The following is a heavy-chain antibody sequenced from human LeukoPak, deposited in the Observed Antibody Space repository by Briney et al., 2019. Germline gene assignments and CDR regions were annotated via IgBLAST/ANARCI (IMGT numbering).Heavy chain of an antibody. Sequence: SQTLSLTCTVSGGSISSGSYYWSWIRQPAGKGLEWIGRIYTSGSTNYNPSLKSRVTISVDTSKNQFSLKLSSVTAADTAVYYCARLPGPGLQFFDYWGQGTLVTVSS. CDR3: ARLPGPGLQFFDY. D-gene: IGHD4-11*01. CDR1: GGSISSGSYY. J-gene: IGHJ4*02. V-gene: IGHV4-61*02. CDR2: IYTSGST.